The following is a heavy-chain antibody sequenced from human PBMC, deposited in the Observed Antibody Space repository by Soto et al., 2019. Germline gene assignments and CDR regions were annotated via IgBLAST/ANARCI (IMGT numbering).Heavy chain of an antibody. CDR3: ARQFHDNSGGGYYYYGLDV. V-gene: IGHV5-51*01. J-gene: IGHJ6*02. Sequence: GESLKISCKGFGYSFSNYWIAWVRQMPGKGLEWMGIIYPADSDTRYSPSFQGQVTISADKYISTAYLQRNSLKASDTAMYYCARQFHDNSGGGYYYYGLDVWGLGTTVTVSS. CDR2: IYPADSDT. D-gene: IGHD2-15*01. CDR1: GYSFSNYW.